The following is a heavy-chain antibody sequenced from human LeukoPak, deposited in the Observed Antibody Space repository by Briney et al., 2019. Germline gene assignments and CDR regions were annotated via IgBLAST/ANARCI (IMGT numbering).Heavy chain of an antibody. CDR1: GYTFTSYA. Sequence: ASVRVSCKTSGYTFTSYAIHWVRQTPGQRLAWMGWINAGNGNTKYSQKFQGRVTITRDTSASTAYMELSSLGSEDTAVYYCAIALVPAAMFYYYYGLDVWGQGTTVTVSS. J-gene: IGHJ6*02. CDR3: AIALVPAAMFYYYYGLDV. V-gene: IGHV1-3*01. CDR2: INAGNGNT. D-gene: IGHD2-2*01.